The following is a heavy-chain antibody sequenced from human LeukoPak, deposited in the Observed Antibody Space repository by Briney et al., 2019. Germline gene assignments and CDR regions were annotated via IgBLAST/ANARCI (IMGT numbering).Heavy chain of an antibody. V-gene: IGHV4-34*01. CDR2: INQRRNT. J-gene: IGHJ3*02. Sequence: SEALSLTCVVYGGSFSGYSWSWIRQPPGKGLEWIGEINQRRNTNYNPSLKSRVTISIDTSKNQFSLKLSSVTAADTAVYYCARDQGDFWSGYTLGAFDIWGQGTMVTVSS. CDR1: GGSFSGYS. D-gene: IGHD3-3*01. CDR3: ARDQGDFWSGYTLGAFDI.